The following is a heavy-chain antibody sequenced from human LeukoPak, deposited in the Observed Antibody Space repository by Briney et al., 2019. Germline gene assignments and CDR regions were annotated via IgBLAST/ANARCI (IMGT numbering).Heavy chain of an antibody. CDR1: GGSISSTTYY. Sequence: SETLSLTCTVSGGSISSTTYYWAWIRQPPGKGLEWIGSIYKTGSTNYSPSLKSRVTISVDTSKNQFSLKLSSVTAADTAVYYCARQTGSGLFILPGGQGTLVTVSS. CDR2: IYKTGST. V-gene: IGHV4-39*01. CDR3: ARQTGSGLFILP. J-gene: IGHJ4*02. D-gene: IGHD3/OR15-3a*01.